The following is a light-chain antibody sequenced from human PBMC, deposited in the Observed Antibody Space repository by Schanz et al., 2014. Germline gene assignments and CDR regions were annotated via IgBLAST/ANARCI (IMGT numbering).Light chain of an antibody. CDR1: RSDVGNYNL. J-gene: IGLJ7*01. CDR2: EDI. V-gene: IGLV2-14*02. CDR3: SSYTSSTL. Sequence: QSALTQPASVSGSPGQSITISCTGTRSDVGNYNLVSWYQQHPGKAPKLMIYEDIQRPSGVSNRFSGSKSGNTASLTISGLQPEDEADYYCSSYTSSTLFGGGTQLTVL.